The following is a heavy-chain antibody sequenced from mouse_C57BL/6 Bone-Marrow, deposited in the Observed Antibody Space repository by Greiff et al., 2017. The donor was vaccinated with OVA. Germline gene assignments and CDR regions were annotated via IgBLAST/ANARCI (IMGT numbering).Heavy chain of an antibody. CDR1: GFSFNTYA. CDR2: IRSKSNNYAT. D-gene: IGHD1-1*01. V-gene: IGHV10-1*01. J-gene: IGHJ2*01. CDR3: VRQEDYYGSSYYFDY. Sequence: EAGGGLVQPKGSLKLSCAASGFSFNTYAMNWVRQAPGKGLEWVARIRSKSNNYATYYADSVKDRFTISRDDSESMLYLQMNNLKTEDTAMYYCVRQEDYYGSSYYFDYWGQGTTLTVSS.